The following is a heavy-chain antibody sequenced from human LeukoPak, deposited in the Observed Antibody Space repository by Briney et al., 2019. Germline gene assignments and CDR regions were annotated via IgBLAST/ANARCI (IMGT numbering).Heavy chain of an antibody. D-gene: IGHD3-22*01. CDR3: TRDESSRDDSGGYHY. CDR1: SASVTSHH. Sequence: SETLSLTCPVSSASVTSHHWAWIRQPAGQGLECVGRVHFSGSTNYNPSLRRRVAISLHKSKNEVSLTLKSVSAADTAIYYCTRDESSRDDSGGYHYWGRGVLVTVSS. V-gene: IGHV4-4*07. J-gene: IGHJ4*02. CDR2: VHFSGST.